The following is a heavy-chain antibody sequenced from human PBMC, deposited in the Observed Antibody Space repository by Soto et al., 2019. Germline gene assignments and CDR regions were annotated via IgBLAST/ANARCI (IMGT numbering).Heavy chain of an antibody. CDR1: GYSFTSYW. V-gene: IGHV5-51*01. D-gene: IGHD5-18*01. J-gene: IGHJ6*02. CDR2: IYRVDSDT. Sequence: PRESLKISCKGSGYSFTSYWIGWVRQMPGKGPEWMGIIYRVDSDTRYSASSAGQVTISAHTXLRNDYLXXKGLEWMSIIYPDDHDTRYSTTFQVQVTTSADKCISTADREWSGVKASDTAMYYCARRQLAARDPYGMDIWGQGTTVTVSS. CDR3: HDTRYSTTFQVQVTTSADKCISTADREWSGVKASDTAMYYCARRQLAARDPYGMDI.